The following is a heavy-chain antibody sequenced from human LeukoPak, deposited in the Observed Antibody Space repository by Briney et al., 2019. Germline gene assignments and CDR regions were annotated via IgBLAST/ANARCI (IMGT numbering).Heavy chain of an antibody. Sequence: SETLSLTCAVYGGSFSGYYWSWVRQPPGKGLEWIGHIFYSGSTNYSPSLKSRVTISVDTSNNQFSLKLTSVTAADTAVYYCARDTPWGGPNLPDAFDIWGQGTMVTVSS. D-gene: IGHD2-15*01. CDR2: IFYSGST. CDR1: GGSFSGYY. J-gene: IGHJ3*02. V-gene: IGHV4-59*01. CDR3: ARDTPWGGPNLPDAFDI.